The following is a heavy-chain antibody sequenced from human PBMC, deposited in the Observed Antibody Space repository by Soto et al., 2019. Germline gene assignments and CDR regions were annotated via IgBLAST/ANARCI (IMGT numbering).Heavy chain of an antibody. CDR1: GFTFSSYA. Sequence: EVQLLESGGGLVQPGGSLRLSCAASGFTFSSYAMSWVRQAPGKGLEWVSAISGGGGSTFYADSVKGHFTISRDNSKNTLYLQMNSLRAEDTAVYYCAKDRSGSYVGGRLDYWGQGTLVAVSS. D-gene: IGHD1-26*01. CDR2: ISGGGGST. V-gene: IGHV3-23*01. J-gene: IGHJ4*02. CDR3: AKDRSGSYVGGRLDY.